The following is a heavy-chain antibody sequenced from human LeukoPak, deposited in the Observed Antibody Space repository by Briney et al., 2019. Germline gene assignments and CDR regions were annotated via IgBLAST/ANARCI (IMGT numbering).Heavy chain of an antibody. Sequence: SETLSLTCTVSGGSISSYYWSWIRQPPGKGLEWIGEINHSGSTNYNPSLKSRVTISVDTSKNQFSLKLSSVTAADTAVYYCARGQAYCSSTSCYRSGFRYYYYYMDVWGKGTTVTVSS. V-gene: IGHV4-34*01. CDR2: INHSGST. D-gene: IGHD2-2*02. J-gene: IGHJ6*03. CDR3: ARGQAYCSSTSCYRSGFRYYYYYMDV. CDR1: GGSISSYY.